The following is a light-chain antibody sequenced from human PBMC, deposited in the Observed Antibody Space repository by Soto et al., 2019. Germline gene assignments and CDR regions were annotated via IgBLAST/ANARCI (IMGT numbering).Light chain of an antibody. CDR3: QQRSYPIT. CDR2: GAS. CDR1: QSVSSNY. V-gene: IGKV3-20*01. J-gene: IGKJ5*01. Sequence: EVVLTQSPGTLSLSPVERATLSFRASQSVSSNYLAWYQQKPGQAPRLLIYGASSRATGIPDRFSGGGSESDFTLTISSLEPEDFAVYYCQQRSYPITFGQGTRLEIK.